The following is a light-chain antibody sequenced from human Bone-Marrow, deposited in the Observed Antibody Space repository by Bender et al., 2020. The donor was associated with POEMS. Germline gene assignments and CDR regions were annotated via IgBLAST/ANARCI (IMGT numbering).Light chain of an antibody. J-gene: IGLJ3*02. CDR1: ALAKQY. Sequence: SSELIQPSSVSVSPGQTARITCSGDALAKQYAFWYLQKPGQAPELMIYKDTERPSGIPERISSSSSGTTVTLTISGVEAEDEADYYCQSSDSSGTYRMFGGGTKLTVL. CDR2: KDT. V-gene: IGLV3-25*03. CDR3: QSSDSSGTYRM.